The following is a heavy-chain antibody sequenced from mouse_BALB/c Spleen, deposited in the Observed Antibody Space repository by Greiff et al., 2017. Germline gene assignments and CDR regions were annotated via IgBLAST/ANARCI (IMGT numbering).Heavy chain of an antibody. CDR2: ISSGSSTI. J-gene: IGHJ4*01. CDR1: GFTFSSFG. V-gene: IGHV5-17*02. CDR3: ARAGRGAMDY. Sequence: EVQLVESGGGLVKPGGSLKLSCAASGFTFSSFGMHWVRQAPEKGLEWVAYISSGSSTIYYADTVKGRFTISRDNPKNTLFLQMTSLRSEDTAMYYCARAGRGAMDYWGQGTSVTVSS.